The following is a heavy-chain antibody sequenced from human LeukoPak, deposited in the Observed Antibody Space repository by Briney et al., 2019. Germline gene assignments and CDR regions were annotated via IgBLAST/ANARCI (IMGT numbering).Heavy chain of an antibody. J-gene: IGHJ4*02. Sequence: GGSLRLSCAASGLTVTKNYMIWVRQAPGKGLEWVSIIYGGSNTAYADSVRGRFTISRDNSKNTLYLQMNSLRAEDTAVYYCARCSTSWYLDYWGQGALATVSS. CDR2: IYGGSNT. D-gene: IGHD2-2*01. CDR3: ARCSTSWYLDY. V-gene: IGHV3-53*01. CDR1: GLTVTKNY.